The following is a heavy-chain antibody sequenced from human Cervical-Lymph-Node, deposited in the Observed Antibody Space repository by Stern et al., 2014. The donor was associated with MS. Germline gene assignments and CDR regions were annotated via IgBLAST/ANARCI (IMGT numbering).Heavy chain of an antibody. Sequence: VQLVESGGGMVQPGRSLRLSCEASGFKFDDFAMHWVRQAPGKGLEWVSGLGWNSEGRGYADSVQGRFTISRDNAKSSLYLQMNSLTAEDTAVYYCARDINFSVDLWGQGTLVTVPS. CDR1: GFKFDDFA. CDR3: ARDINFSVDL. CDR2: LGWNSEGR. V-gene: IGHV3-9*01. J-gene: IGHJ4*02.